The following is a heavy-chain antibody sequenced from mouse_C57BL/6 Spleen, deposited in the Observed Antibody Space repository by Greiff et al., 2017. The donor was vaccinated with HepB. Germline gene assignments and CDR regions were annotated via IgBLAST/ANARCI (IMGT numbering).Heavy chain of an antibody. CDR1: GYTFTSYW. J-gene: IGHJ2*01. Sequence: QVQLQQSGAELVKPGASVKLSCKASGYTFTSYWMHWVKQRPGRGVEWIGRIDPNSGGTKYNEKFKSKATLTVDKPSSTAYMQLSSLTSEDAAVYYCARGDSDFDYWGQGTTLTVSS. CDR2: IDPNSGGT. D-gene: IGHD3-3*01. CDR3: ARGDSDFDY. V-gene: IGHV1-72*01.